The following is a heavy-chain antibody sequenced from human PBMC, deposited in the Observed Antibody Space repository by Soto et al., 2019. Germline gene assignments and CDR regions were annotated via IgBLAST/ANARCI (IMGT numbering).Heavy chain of an antibody. Sequence: QVQLQESGPGLVKPSQTLSLTCTVSGGSISSGDYYWSWIRQPPGKGLEWIGYIYYSGSTYYNPSRKSRVTISVDTSKNQFSLKLSSVTAADTAVYYCARVPDCSGGSCYSWGWGVWFDPWGQGTLVTVSS. CDR2: IYYSGST. CDR3: ARVPDCSGGSCYSWGWGVWFDP. CDR1: GGSISSGDYY. J-gene: IGHJ5*02. D-gene: IGHD2-15*01. V-gene: IGHV4-30-4*01.